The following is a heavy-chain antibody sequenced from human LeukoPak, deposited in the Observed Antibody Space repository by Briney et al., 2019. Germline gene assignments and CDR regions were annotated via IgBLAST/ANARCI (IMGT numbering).Heavy chain of an antibody. CDR1: GYSISSGYY. CDR3: ARTQSSGIVGATTQFDD. J-gene: IGHJ4*02. Sequence: SETLSLTCAVSGYSISSGYYWGWIRQPPGKGLEWIGSIYHSGYPYYNPSLKSRVTMSVDTSKNLFSLELTSVTAADTAVYYCARTQSSGIVGATTQFDDWGQGTLVTVSS. D-gene: IGHD1-26*01. CDR2: IYHSGYP. V-gene: IGHV4-38-2*01.